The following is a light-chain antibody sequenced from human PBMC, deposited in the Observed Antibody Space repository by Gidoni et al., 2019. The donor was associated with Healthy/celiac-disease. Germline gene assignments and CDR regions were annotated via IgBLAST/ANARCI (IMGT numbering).Light chain of an antibody. V-gene: IGKV1-8*01. J-gene: IGKJ1*01. Sequence: AIRMTQSTSSFSASTGDRVTITCRASQGISSYLAWYQQKPGKAPKLLIYAASTLQSGVPSRFSGSGSGTDFTLTISCLQSEDFATYYCQQYYSYPLTFXQXTKVEIK. CDR1: QGISSY. CDR2: AAS. CDR3: QQYYSYPLT.